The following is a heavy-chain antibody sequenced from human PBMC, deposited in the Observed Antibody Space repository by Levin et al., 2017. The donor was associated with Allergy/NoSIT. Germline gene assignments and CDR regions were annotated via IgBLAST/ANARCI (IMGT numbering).Heavy chain of an antibody. D-gene: IGHD2-15*01. CDR2: ISSSGKST. V-gene: IGHV3-48*03. CDR3: ARDKVAYCSGGSCHAQFDY. Sequence: SCAASGFTFSSYEMNWVRQAPGKGLEWVSHISSSGKSTYYADSVKGRFTISRDNAKNSLYLQMNSLRAEDTAVYFCARDKVAYCSGGSCHAQFDYWGQGTLVTVSS. J-gene: IGHJ4*02. CDR1: GFTFSSYE.